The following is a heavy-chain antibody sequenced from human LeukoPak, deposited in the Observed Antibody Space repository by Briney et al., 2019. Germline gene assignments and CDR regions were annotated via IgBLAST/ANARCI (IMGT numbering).Heavy chain of an antibody. Sequence: GGPLRLSCAASGFPFSDYYMSWIRQAPGKGREGVSYISSSGSTIYYAASVKDRFTISRDNAKSSLYLQMNSLRAAETAVYYCARGARHWGQGTLVTVSP. J-gene: IGHJ4*02. CDR1: GFPFSDYY. CDR3: ARGARH. CDR2: ISSSGSTI. V-gene: IGHV3-11*04.